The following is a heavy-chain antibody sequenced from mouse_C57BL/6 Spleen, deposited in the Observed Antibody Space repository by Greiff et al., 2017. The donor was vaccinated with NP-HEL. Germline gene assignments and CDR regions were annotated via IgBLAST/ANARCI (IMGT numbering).Heavy chain of an antibody. D-gene: IGHD2-4*01. CDR1: GYTFTSYW. V-gene: IGHV1-61*01. Sequence: QVQLQQPGAELVRPGSSVKLSCKASGYTFTSYWLDWVKQRPGQGLEWIGNIYPSDSETHYNQKFKDKATLTVDKSSSTAYMQLSSLTSEDSAVYYCASGLYYDYEFAYWGQGTLVTGSA. CDR3: ASGLYYDYEFAY. CDR2: IYPSDSET. J-gene: IGHJ3*01.